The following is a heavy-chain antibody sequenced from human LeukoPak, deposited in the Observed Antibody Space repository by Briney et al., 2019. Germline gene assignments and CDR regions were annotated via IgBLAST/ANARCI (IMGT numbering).Heavy chain of an antibody. CDR3: ARVVVPAASPTPFGDAFDI. Sequence: PGGSLRLSCAASGFTFSSYAMHWVRQAPGKGLEYVSAISSNGGSIYYANSVKGRFTISRDNSKNTLYLQMGSLRAEDMAVYYCARVVVPAASPTPFGDAFDIWGQGTMVTVSS. CDR2: ISSNGGSI. D-gene: IGHD2-2*01. J-gene: IGHJ3*02. CDR1: GFTFSSYA. V-gene: IGHV3-64*01.